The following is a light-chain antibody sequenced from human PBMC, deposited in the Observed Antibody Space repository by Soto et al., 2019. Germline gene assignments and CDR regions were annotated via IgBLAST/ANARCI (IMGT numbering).Light chain of an antibody. V-gene: IGLV2-14*01. Sequence: QSALTQPASVSGSPGQSITISCTGTSSDVGGYNSVSWYQQHPGKAPKLMIYDVSNRPSGVSNRFSGSKSGNTASLTISGLQAEEEADYYCSSYTSSSTRVFGGGTKLTVL. CDR2: DVS. J-gene: IGLJ2*01. CDR3: SSYTSSSTRV. CDR1: SSDVGGYNS.